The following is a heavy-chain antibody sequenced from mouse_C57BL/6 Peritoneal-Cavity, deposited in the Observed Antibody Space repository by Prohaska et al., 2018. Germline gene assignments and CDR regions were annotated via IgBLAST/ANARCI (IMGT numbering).Heavy chain of an antibody. Sequence: EVKLLQSGGGLVQPGGSLKLSCAASGLDFSRYWMSWVRLAPGKGLEWIGEINPDSITINYAPSLKDKFIISRDNDKNTLYLQMSKVRSEDTALYYCASTNWDWYFDVWGTGTTVTVSS. CDR3: ASTNWDWYFDV. V-gene: IGHV4-1*01. D-gene: IGHD4-1*01. CDR2: INPDSITI. CDR1: GLDFSRYW. J-gene: IGHJ1*03.